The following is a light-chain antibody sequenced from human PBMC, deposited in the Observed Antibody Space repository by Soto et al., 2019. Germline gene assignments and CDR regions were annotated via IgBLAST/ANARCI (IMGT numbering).Light chain of an antibody. V-gene: IGLV3-21*04. CDR3: HVWDSRSDPYVA. Sequence: SYELTQPPSVSVAPGKTARITCGGNNIGSKSVHWYQQKPGQAPVLVIYYDSDRPSGIPERFSGSKSGNTDTLTIRRVEAEDEADYYCHVWDSRSDPYVAVGGGSKLTV. J-gene: IGLJ2*01. CDR1: NIGSKS. CDR2: YDS.